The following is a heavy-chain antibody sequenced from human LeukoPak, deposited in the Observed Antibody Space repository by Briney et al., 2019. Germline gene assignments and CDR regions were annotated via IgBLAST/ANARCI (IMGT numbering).Heavy chain of an antibody. Sequence: SETLSLTCTVSGGSISSSSYYWGWIRQPPGKGLEWIGSIYYSGSTYYNPSLKSRVTISVDTSKNQFSLKLSSVTAADTAVYYCARHGAERWLQPWGLSAFDIWGQGTMVTVSS. CDR1: GGSISSSSYY. D-gene: IGHD5-24*01. CDR3: ARHGAERWLQPWGLSAFDI. V-gene: IGHV4-39*01. CDR2: IYYSGST. J-gene: IGHJ3*02.